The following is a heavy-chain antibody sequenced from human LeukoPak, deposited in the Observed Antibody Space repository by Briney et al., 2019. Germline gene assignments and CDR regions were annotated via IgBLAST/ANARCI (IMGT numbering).Heavy chain of an antibody. CDR2: INHSGST. D-gene: IGHD5-12*01. V-gene: IGHV4-34*01. CDR1: GGSFSGYY. Sequence: PSETLSLTCAVYGGSFSGYYWSWIRQPPGKGLEWIGEINHSGSTNYNPSLKSRVTISVDTSKNQFSLKLSSVTAADTAVYYCARAWSVATIGIDYWGQGTLVTVSS. J-gene: IGHJ4*02. CDR3: ARAWSVATIGIDY.